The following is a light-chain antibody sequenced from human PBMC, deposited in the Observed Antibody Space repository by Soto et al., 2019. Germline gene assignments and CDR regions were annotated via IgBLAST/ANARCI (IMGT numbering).Light chain of an antibody. CDR2: GAS. CDR1: ESVSTN. CDR3: QQYSSWRT. V-gene: IGKV3-15*01. J-gene: IGKJ1*01. Sequence: EIEMTQSTATLSLAPGERVTLSCRASESVSTNLAWSQQKAGQAPRLLIYGASTRATSIPARFSGSGSGTEFSLTISGLQSEDFAVYYCQQYSSWRTFGQGTKVEIK.